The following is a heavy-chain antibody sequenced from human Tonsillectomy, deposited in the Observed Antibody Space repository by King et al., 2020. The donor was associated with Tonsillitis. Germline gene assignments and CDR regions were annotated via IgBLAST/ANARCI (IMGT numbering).Heavy chain of an antibody. J-gene: IGHJ4*02. CDR1: GFTFSSYW. CDR2: IKQDGSEK. CDR3: ARVRGSYSLDY. D-gene: IGHD3-16*01. Sequence: QLVQSGGGLVQPGGSLRLSCAASGFTFSSYWMRWVRQAPGKGLEWVANIKQDGSEKYYAASVKGRFTISRYNAKSSLYLQMSSLRAEDTAVYHCARVRGSYSLDYWGQGTLVTVSS. V-gene: IGHV3-7*04.